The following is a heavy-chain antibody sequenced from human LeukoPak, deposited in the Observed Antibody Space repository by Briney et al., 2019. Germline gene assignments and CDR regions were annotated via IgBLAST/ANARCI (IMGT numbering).Heavy chain of an antibody. CDR1: GFSFSSYW. CDR2: ISSSSSYI. Sequence: GGSLRLSCAASGFSFSSYWMHWVRQVPGKGLEWVSSISSSSSYIHSADSVRGRFTISRDNAKNSLFLQMNSLRAEDTAVYYCARDEWGDAFDIWGQGTMVTVFS. D-gene: IGHD1-26*01. V-gene: IGHV3-21*01. CDR3: ARDEWGDAFDI. J-gene: IGHJ3*02.